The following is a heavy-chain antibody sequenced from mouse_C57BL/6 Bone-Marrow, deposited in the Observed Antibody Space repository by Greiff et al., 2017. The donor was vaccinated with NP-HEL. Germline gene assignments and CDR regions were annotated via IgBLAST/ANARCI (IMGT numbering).Heavy chain of an antibody. D-gene: IGHD2-4*01. CDR2: IYPGDGDT. J-gene: IGHJ3*01. Sequence: VQLQQSGPELVKPGASVKISCKASGYAFSSSWMNWVKQRPGKGLEWIGRIYPGDGDTNYNGKFKGKATLTADKSSSTAYMQLSSLTSEDSAVYFCARGGPYDYDGGGWFAYWGQGTLVTVSA. V-gene: IGHV1-82*01. CDR3: ARGGPYDYDGGGWFAY. CDR1: GYAFSSSW.